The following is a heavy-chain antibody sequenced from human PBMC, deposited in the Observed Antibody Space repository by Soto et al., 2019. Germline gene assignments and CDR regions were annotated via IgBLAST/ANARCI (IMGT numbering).Heavy chain of an antibody. V-gene: IGHV3-21*01. J-gene: IGHJ4*02. Sequence: GGSLRLSCAASGFTFSSYSMNWVRQAPGKGLEWVSSISSSSSYIYYADSVKGRFTISRDNAKNSLYLQMNSLRAEDTAVYYCAVGRGGYCSSTSCFQRWFDYWDQGTLVTVSS. CDR1: GFTFSSYS. CDR2: ISSSSSYI. D-gene: IGHD2-2*01. CDR3: AVGRGGYCSSTSCFQRWFDY.